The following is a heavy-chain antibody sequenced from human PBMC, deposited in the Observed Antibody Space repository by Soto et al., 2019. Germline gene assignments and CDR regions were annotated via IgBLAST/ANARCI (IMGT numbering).Heavy chain of an antibody. Sequence: QVQLVQSGAEVKKPGASVKISCQASGFTFSDTLINWVRQGPGQRLEWMGWINPANGNTRYSESFQGRGSISSLSSAYTVYVALRDLTSEDTAVYYCARDILNVVPGANVAFDVWGQGTLITVSS. CDR3: ARDILNVVPGANVAFDV. CDR2: INPANGNT. V-gene: IGHV1-3*01. CDR1: GFTFSDTL. D-gene: IGHD6-6*01. J-gene: IGHJ3*01.